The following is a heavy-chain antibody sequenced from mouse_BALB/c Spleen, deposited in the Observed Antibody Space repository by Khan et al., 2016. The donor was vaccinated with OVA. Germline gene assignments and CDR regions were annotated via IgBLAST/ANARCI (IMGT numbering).Heavy chain of an antibody. V-gene: IGHV1-7*01. CDR1: GYTFSNYW. Sequence: VQLQQSGTEMAKPGASVKMSCKASGYTFSNYWMDWVKQRPGQGLEWIGYIHPSTVYIHYNQKFKDKATLTVDKSSNKAYMQLSSLPSEDSAGYYLARGDYCVSSGYYEVWGAGITVTVSS. J-gene: IGHJ1*01. CDR3: ARGDYCVSSGYYEV. CDR2: IHPSTVYI. D-gene: IGHD1-1*01.